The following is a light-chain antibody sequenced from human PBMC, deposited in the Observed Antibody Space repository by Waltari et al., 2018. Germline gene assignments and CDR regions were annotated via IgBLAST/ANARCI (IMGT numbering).Light chain of an antibody. Sequence: QMTQSPPSLSASLGDRVTITCRASRDVGKYLAWYHQKPGKIPDLLVYGASTLQSWVPSRFSGSGSGADFTLTIIGLQPEDVGTYYCQNYDGAPLTFGPGTKVHFK. J-gene: IGKJ3*01. V-gene: IGKV1-27*01. CDR2: GAS. CDR3: QNYDGAPLT. CDR1: RDVGKY.